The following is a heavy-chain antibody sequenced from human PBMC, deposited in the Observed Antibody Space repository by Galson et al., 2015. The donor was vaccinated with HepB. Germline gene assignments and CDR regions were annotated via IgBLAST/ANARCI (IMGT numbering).Heavy chain of an antibody. CDR1: GGSISSRNW. J-gene: IGHJ6*02. CDR3: AREGGYTNYYYGMDV. CDR2: IYPSGTTSGTT. V-gene: IGHV4-4*02. Sequence: ETLSLTCAVSGGSISSRNWWSWVRQPPGKGLEWIGEIYPSGTTSGTTNYNPSLKSRITISKDTSKNQFFLKLSSVTAADTALYYCAREGGYTNYYYGMDVWGQGTTVIVSS. D-gene: IGHD5-18*01.